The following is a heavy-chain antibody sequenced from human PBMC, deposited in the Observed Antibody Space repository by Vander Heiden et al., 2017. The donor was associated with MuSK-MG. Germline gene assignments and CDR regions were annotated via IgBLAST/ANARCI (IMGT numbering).Heavy chain of an antibody. CDR2: ISSSSRTI. CDR3: VRDAGYCSGGACLPLDY. J-gene: IGHJ4*02. Sequence: VQLVESGGGLVQPGGSLRLSCAASGFTFRTYSINWVRTAPGKGLEWVSYISSSSRTIYYADSVKGRFTISRDNAKNSLYLQMNSLRAEDTAVYSCVRDAGYCSGGACLPLDYWGQGTLVTVSS. D-gene: IGHD2-15*01. V-gene: IGHV3-48*01. CDR1: GFTFRTYS.